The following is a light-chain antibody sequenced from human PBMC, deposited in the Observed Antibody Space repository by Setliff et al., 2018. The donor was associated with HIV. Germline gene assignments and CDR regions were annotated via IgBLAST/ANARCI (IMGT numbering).Light chain of an antibody. CDR1: SSDIGAYNY. V-gene: IGLV2-11*01. CDR2: DVI. J-gene: IGLJ1*01. Sequence: SVLPQPRSVSGSPGQSVNFSCSGSSSDIGAYNYVSWYQQHPGKAPKLIISDVIRRPSGVPDRFSGSKSGNTASLTISGLQAEDEADYYCCSYAGSYRYIFGSGTKVTVL. CDR3: CSYAGSYRYI.